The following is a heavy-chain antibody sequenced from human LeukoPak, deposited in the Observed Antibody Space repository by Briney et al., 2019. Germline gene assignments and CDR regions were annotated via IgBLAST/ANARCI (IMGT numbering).Heavy chain of an antibody. D-gene: IGHD2-15*01. CDR3: TRSTSCSGGSCYSSPWFDP. Sequence: GGSPRLSCAASGFTFSSYWMSWVRQAPGKGLVWVSRISSDGSSTTYADSVKGRFTISRDNAKNTLYLQMNSLRAEDTAVYYCTRSTSCSGGSCYSSPWFDPWGQGTLVTVSS. CDR1: GFTFSSYW. CDR2: ISSDGSST. J-gene: IGHJ5*02. V-gene: IGHV3-74*01.